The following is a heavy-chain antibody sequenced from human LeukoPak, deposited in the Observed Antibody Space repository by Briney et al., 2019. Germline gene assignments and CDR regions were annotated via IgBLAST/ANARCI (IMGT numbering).Heavy chain of an antibody. CDR2: ISAYNGNT. Sequence: ASVKVSCKASGYTFTNYGISWVRQAPGQGLEWMGWISAYNGNTNYAQKLQGRVTMTTDTSASTAYMELRSLRSDDTAVYYCARDPRGMITFGGVIVPFDYWGQGTLVTVSS. CDR3: ARDPRGMITFGGVIVPFDY. V-gene: IGHV1-18*01. CDR1: GYTFTNYG. J-gene: IGHJ4*02. D-gene: IGHD3-16*02.